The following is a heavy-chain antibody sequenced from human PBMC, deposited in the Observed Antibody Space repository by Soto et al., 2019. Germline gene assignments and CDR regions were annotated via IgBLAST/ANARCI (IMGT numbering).Heavy chain of an antibody. CDR1: GFTFSNHY. D-gene: IGHD3-10*01. V-gene: IGHV3-11*01. CDR2: ISTSGNTT. Sequence: QVQLVESGGGLVEPGGSLRLSCAASGFTFSNHYMTWIRQAPGKGLEWVSKISTSGNTTYYADAVKGQCTVSRDNAKKSVYLKMNSLRAEDTGVYYCAGDPYYYASDFWGQGTLVTVSS. J-gene: IGHJ4*02. CDR3: AGDPYYYASDF.